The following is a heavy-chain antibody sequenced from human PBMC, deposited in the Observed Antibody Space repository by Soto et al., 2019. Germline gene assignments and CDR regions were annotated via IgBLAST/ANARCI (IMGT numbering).Heavy chain of an antibody. V-gene: IGHV4-59*01. J-gene: IGHJ4*02. CDR2: IYDSATM. Sequence: QVQLQESGPGLVKPSETLSLTCTVSGVSTSSYYWGWIRQPPGKGLEWIGYIYDSATMKYNPSLESRATLSIDTSRNQFSLKLYSVTAADTAVYYCAREGGGYRFDYWGQGTLVAVSS. D-gene: IGHD1-26*01. CDR1: GVSTSSYY. CDR3: AREGGGYRFDY.